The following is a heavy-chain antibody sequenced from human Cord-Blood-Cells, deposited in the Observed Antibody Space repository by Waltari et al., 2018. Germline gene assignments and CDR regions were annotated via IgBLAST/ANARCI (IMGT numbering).Heavy chain of an antibody. CDR1: GFTFSDYY. D-gene: IGHD1-7*01. CDR2: ISSRGSTI. V-gene: IGHV3-11*01. J-gene: IGHJ6*02. Sequence: GESGGGLVKRGGSLRHSWAAPGFTFSDYYTSWFRPATGKGVEWVSYISSRGSTIYYADSVKGRFTISRDNAKNSLYLQMNSLRAEDTAVYYCARGGELELYYYYYGMDVWGQGTTVTVSS. CDR3: ARGGELELYYYYYGMDV.